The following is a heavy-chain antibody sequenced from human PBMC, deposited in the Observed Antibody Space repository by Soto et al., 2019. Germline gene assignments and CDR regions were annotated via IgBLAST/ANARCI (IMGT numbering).Heavy chain of an antibody. CDR3: TYVDAAAGVDY. D-gene: IGHD3-10*01. Sequence: EVQLVESGGGLVQPGGSLKLSCAASGFTFSGSAMHWVRQASGKGLEWVGRIRSKANNYATAYAASVKGRFTTSRDDSKNTAYLQMSSLKLEDTAVYYCTYVDAAAGVDYWGQGTLVTVSS. V-gene: IGHV3-73*02. J-gene: IGHJ4*02. CDR1: GFTFSGSA. CDR2: IRSKANNYAT.